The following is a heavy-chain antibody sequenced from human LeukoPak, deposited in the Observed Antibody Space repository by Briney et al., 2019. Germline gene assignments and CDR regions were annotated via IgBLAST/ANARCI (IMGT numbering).Heavy chain of an antibody. CDR1: GLTFSSYA. V-gene: IGHV3-30*04. J-gene: IGHJ6*02. CDR3: ARGRMATIDYYYGMDV. Sequence: GGSLRLSCAASGLTFSSYAMHWVRQAPGKGLEWVAVISYDGSNKYYADSVKGRFTISRDNSKNTLYLQMNSLRAEDTAVYYCARGRMATIDYYYGMDVWAQGTTVTVSS. CDR2: ISYDGSNK. D-gene: IGHD5-24*01.